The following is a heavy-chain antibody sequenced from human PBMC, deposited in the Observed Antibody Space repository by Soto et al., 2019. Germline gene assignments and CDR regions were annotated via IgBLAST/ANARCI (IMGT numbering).Heavy chain of an antibody. CDR1: GYTFTSYG. CDR2: ISAYNGNT. Sequence: QVQLVQSGAEVKKPGASVKVSCKASGYTFTSYGIIWVRQAPGQGLEWMGWISAYNGNTNYAQKLQGRVTMTTDTSTSTAYMELRSLRSDDTAVYYCARSQVVPGRAGYGMDVWGQGTTVTVSS. J-gene: IGHJ6*02. V-gene: IGHV1-18*04. CDR3: ARSQVVPGRAGYGMDV. D-gene: IGHD2-2*01.